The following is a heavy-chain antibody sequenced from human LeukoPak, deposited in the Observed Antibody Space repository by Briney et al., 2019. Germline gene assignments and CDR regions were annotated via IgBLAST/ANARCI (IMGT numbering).Heavy chain of an antibody. D-gene: IGHD3-16*01. CDR2: ISSSGGDT. CDR1: GFTLSSYA. J-gene: IGHJ4*02. CDR3: AKDLKAVLFAYFDY. V-gene: IGHV3-23*01. Sequence: AGGSLRLSCAASGFTLSSYAMSWVRQAPGKGLEWVSAISSSGGDTYYADSVKGRFTMSRDMAKDTLYLQMNSLRAEDTAVYYCAKDLKAVLFAYFDYWGQGTLVTVSS.